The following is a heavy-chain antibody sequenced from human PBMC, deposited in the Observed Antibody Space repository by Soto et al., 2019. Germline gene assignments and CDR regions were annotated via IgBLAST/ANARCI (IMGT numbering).Heavy chain of an antibody. V-gene: IGHV2-5*02. J-gene: IGHJ4*02. Sequence: QITLKESGPTVVQPTETLTLTCTFSGFSLTTSGVGVGWIRQSPGKAPEWLALIYWDDAKRYSTSLNSRLIITKDTSKNQVVLTMANVDPADTATYYCAPRVLRTVFGLVTTTAIYFDFWGPGTPVVVSS. CDR1: GFSLTTSGVG. CDR3: APRVLRTVFGLVTTTAIYFDF. CDR2: IYWDDAK. D-gene: IGHD3-3*01.